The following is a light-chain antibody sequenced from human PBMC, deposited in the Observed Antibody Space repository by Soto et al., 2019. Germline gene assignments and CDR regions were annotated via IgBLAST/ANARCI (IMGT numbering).Light chain of an antibody. CDR1: QSVSTN. J-gene: IGKJ1*01. V-gene: IGKV3D-15*01. Sequence: EVVMTQSPATVSVSPGERATLSCRASQSVSTNLAWYQQKPGQAPMLLIYGASGRATAIPARFSGSGSGTDFTLTISSLQSEDCAIYYCQQYDKWPETFGQGTKVEIK. CDR2: GAS. CDR3: QQYDKWPET.